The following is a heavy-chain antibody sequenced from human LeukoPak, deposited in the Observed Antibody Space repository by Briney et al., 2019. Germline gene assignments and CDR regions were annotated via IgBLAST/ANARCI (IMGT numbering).Heavy chain of an antibody. D-gene: IGHD2-15*01. J-gene: IGHJ3*02. CDR3: AREMYCSGGSCYGDAFDI. V-gene: IGHV3-23*01. CDR2: ISVSGGST. CDR1: GFTFSTYA. Sequence: GGSLRLSCAASGFTFSTYAMSWVRQALGKGLEWVSAISVSGGSTYYADSVKGRFTISRDNSKSTLHLQMNSLRAEDTALYYCAREMYCSGGSCYGDAFDIWGQGTMVTVSS.